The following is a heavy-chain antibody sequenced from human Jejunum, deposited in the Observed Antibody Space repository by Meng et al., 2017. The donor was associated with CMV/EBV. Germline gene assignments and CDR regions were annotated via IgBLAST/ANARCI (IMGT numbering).Heavy chain of an antibody. CDR3: ARPSIGVFSLAFDF. J-gene: IGHJ3*01. V-gene: IGHV3-74*01. Sequence: GFTLSSYWMPWVRQAPGKGLEWVSRLNNDGTNTAYADSVKGRFTISRDNAKNTLYLQMNSLRAEDTAVYYCARPSIGVFSLAFDFWGQGALVTVSS. CDR1: GFTLSSYW. D-gene: IGHD3-3*01. CDR2: LNNDGTNT.